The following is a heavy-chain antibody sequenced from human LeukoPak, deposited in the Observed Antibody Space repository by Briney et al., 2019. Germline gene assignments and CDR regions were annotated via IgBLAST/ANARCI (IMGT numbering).Heavy chain of an antibody. V-gene: IGHV3-74*01. Sequence: PGGSLRLSCAASGFTFSSYWMHWVRQAPGKGLVWVSRINNDGSSTDYADSVKGRFTISRDNAKNTLYLQMNSLRAEDTAVYYCARDEGVPAFSMDVWGKGTTVTVSS. CDR1: GFTFSSYW. D-gene: IGHD2-2*01. J-gene: IGHJ6*03. CDR2: INNDGSST. CDR3: ARDEGVPAFSMDV.